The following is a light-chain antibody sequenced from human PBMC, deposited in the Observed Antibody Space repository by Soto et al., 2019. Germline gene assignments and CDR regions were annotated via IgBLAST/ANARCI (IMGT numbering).Light chain of an antibody. CDR1: QSISSY. Sequence: DIQMTQSPSSLSASVGDRVTITCRASQSISSYLNWYQQKPGKAPKLLIYAASSLQSGVPSRFSGSGSGTDFTLTISSLQPEDVATYYCQKCNSAPLTFGQGTRLEIK. J-gene: IGKJ5*01. CDR3: QKCNSAPLT. CDR2: AAS. V-gene: IGKV1-39*01.